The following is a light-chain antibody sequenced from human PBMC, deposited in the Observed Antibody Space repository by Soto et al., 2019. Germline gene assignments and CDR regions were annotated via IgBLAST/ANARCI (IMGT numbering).Light chain of an antibody. CDR1: SSNIGSNS. V-gene: IGLV1-44*01. J-gene: IGLJ3*02. Sequence: QSVLTQPPSASGTPGQRVTISCSGSSSNIGSNSVNWYQQLPGTAPKVVIYDNHQRPSGAPDRFTGSKSGTSASLGISGLQPEDEGDYYCASWDNSLNGLVFGGGTKLTVL. CDR2: DNH. CDR3: ASWDNSLNGLV.